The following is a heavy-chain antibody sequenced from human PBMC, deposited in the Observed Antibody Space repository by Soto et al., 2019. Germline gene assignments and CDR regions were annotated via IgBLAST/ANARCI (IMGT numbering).Heavy chain of an antibody. Sequence: QVQLVQSGAAVKRPGSSVKVSCKASGDTFNFYSINWVRQAPGVGLEWVGRVNPILSMSNYAQRFQGRVTMTADKSTSTAYMELRSLGSEDTAIYYCASSYGSGYRAFDYWGQGALVTVSS. J-gene: IGHJ4*02. V-gene: IGHV1-69*02. D-gene: IGHD3-10*01. CDR3: ASSYGSGYRAFDY. CDR1: GDTFNFYS. CDR2: VNPILSMS.